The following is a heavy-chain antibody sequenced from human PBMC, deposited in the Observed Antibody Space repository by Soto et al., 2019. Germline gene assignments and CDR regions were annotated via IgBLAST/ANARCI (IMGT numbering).Heavy chain of an antibody. Sequence: EVQLVESGGGLVQPGRSLRLSCAASGFTFDDYAMHWVRQAPGKGLEWVSGISWNSGSIGYADSVKGRFTISRDNAKNSLYLQMNSLRAEDTALYYCAKDFLGCCSSTSCYESGAFDIWGQGTMVTVSS. D-gene: IGHD2-2*01. J-gene: IGHJ3*02. CDR1: GFTFDDYA. CDR3: AKDFLGCCSSTSCYESGAFDI. CDR2: ISWNSGSI. V-gene: IGHV3-9*01.